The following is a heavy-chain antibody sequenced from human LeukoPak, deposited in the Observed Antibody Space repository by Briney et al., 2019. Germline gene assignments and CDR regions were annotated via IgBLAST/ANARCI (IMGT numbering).Heavy chain of an antibody. Sequence: ASVKVSCKASGYTFTGYYMHWVRQGPGQGLEWMGWINPNSGGTNYAQKFQGRVTMTRDTSISTAYMELSRLRSDDTAVYYCARDSDTTGTTGAFDIWGQGTMVTVSS. D-gene: IGHD1-1*01. V-gene: IGHV1-2*02. CDR3: ARDSDTTGTTGAFDI. CDR2: INPNSGGT. J-gene: IGHJ3*02. CDR1: GYTFTGYY.